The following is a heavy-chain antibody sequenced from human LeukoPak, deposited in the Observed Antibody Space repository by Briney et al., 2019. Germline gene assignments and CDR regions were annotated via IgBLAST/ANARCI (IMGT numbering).Heavy chain of an antibody. CDR3: TRVGPVERYDILTGYYQPGPPAY. D-gene: IGHD3-9*01. J-gene: IGHJ4*02. CDR1: GFTFGDYA. V-gene: IGHV3-49*03. CDR2: IRSKAYGGTT. Sequence: GGSLRLSCTASGFTFGDYAMNWFRQAPGKGLEWVGFIRSKAYGGTTEYAASVKGRFTISRDDSKSIAYLQMNSLKTEDTAVYYCTRVGPVERYDILTGYYQPGPPAYWGQGTLVTVSS.